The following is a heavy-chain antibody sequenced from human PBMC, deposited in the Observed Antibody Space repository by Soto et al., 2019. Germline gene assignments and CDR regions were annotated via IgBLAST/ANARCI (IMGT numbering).Heavy chain of an antibody. Sequence: ASVKVSCKASGYTFTSYYMHWVRQAPGQGLEWMGIINPSGGSTSYAQKFQGRVTITKDTSKNQVVLTMTNMDPVDTATYYCAHSPYPSSREFDYWGQGTLVTVSS. J-gene: IGHJ4*02. CDR2: INPSGGST. CDR1: GYTFTSYY. V-gene: IGHV1-46*01. CDR3: AHSPYPSSREFDY. D-gene: IGHD6-13*01.